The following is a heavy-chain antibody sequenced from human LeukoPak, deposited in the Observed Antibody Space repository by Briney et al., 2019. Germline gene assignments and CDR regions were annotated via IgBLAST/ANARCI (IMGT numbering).Heavy chain of an antibody. D-gene: IGHD4-17*01. CDR3: ARQGSYGEPFDY. J-gene: IGHJ4*02. V-gene: IGHV4-4*09. CDR1: GGSISSNY. CDR2: IYTSGSA. Sequence: SETLSLTCTVSGGSISSNYWSWLRQPPGKRLEWIGYIYTSGSANYNPSPKSRVTISVDTSKNQFSLKLSSVTAADTAVYYCARQGSYGEPFDYWGQGTLVTVSS.